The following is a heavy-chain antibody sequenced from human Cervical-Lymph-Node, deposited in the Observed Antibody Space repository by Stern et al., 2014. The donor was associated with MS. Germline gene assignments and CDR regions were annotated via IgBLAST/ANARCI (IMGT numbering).Heavy chain of an antibody. CDR3: ARYYDGYDGGLDY. CDR1: GFIFTNYY. J-gene: IGHJ4*02. V-gene: IGHV1-46*03. CDR2: INPRGGST. D-gene: IGHD5-12*01. Sequence: VQLVQSGTEVKKPGASMKVSCKTSGFIFTNYYIHWVRQAPGQGLEWMGIINPRGGSTDSAQEFQGRLTLTRDRSTTTVYMQLSSLRSEDTAVYYCARYYDGYDGGLDYWGQGTVVIVSS.